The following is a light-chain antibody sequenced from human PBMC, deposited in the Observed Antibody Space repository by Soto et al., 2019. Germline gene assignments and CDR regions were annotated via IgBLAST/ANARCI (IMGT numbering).Light chain of an antibody. J-gene: IGLJ2*01. CDR3: AAWDDSLSGVV. V-gene: IGLV1-47*01. Sequence: QSVLTQPPSASGTPGQRVTISCSGSISNIGSNFIYWYQQLPGTAPKLLIYRNNERPSGVPDRFSGSKSGTSASLAISGLRSEDEADYHCAAWDDSLSGVVFGGGTKHTVL. CDR2: RNN. CDR1: ISNIGSNF.